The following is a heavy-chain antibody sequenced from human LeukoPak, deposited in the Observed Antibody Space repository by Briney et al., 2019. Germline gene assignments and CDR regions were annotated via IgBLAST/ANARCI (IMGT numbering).Heavy chain of an antibody. Sequence: GSLRLSFATSGFTLSSHGIRWGRQASGKGPEWVSAISGNSRSTNSADSVKGRFTISRDNSENTLFLQMNSLRVEDTAVYYCVQHDYGSNMGFDFWGQGTLVTVSS. CDR3: VQHDYGSNMGFDF. J-gene: IGHJ4*01. V-gene: IGHV3-23*01. CDR2: ISGNSRST. CDR1: GFTLSSHG. D-gene: IGHD4/OR15-4a*01.